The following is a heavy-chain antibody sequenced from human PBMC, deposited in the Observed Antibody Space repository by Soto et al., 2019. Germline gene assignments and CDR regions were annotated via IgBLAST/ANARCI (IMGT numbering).Heavy chain of an antibody. CDR2: DYYISNT. Sequence: SDTLSLTYTVTGDSVNSYYCSWMRQPPGKGLERMGDDYYISNTNYNPYLKSQVTISVDTHKNQIYMRLKSLTAADTSVYYCARAETSGIHYFDYWGQGSLVTVSS. CDR1: GDSVNSYY. CDR3: ARAETSGIHYFDY. V-gene: IGHV4-59*02. D-gene: IGHD6-13*01. J-gene: IGHJ4*02.